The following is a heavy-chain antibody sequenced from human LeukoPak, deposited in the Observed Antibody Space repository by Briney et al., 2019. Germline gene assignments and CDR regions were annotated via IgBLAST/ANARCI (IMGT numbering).Heavy chain of an antibody. CDR3: ARSGLSSGWYRPYDSSGYFDY. V-gene: IGHV1-2*02. Sequence: ASVNVSCKASGYTFTGYYMHWVRQAPGQGLEWMGWISPNSGGTNYAQKFQGRVTMTRDTSISTAYMELSRLRSDDTAVYYCARSGLSSGWYRPYDSSGYFDYWGQGTLVTVSS. CDR1: GYTFTGYY. D-gene: IGHD3-22*01. J-gene: IGHJ4*02. CDR2: ISPNSGGT.